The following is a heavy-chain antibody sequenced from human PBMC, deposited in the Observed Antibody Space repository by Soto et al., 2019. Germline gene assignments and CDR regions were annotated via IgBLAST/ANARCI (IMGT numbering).Heavy chain of an antibody. CDR2: IYYSGST. J-gene: IGHJ4*02. V-gene: IGHV4-39*01. D-gene: IGHD1-26*01. CDR3: ARPSGSYLYYFDY. CDR1: GGSISSNYYY. Sequence: QLQLQESGPGLVKPSETLSLTCTVSGGSISSNYYYWGWIRQPPGKGLEWIGSIYYSGSTYYNPSLKSRVPISVDTSKNQCSLKLSSVPAADTAVYYCARPSGSYLYYFDYWGQGTLVTVSS.